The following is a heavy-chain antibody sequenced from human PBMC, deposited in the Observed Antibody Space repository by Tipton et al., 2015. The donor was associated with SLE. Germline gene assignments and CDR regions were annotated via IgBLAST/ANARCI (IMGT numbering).Heavy chain of an antibody. CDR2: INHSGST. V-gene: IGHV4-34*01. J-gene: IGHJ4*02. Sequence: LRLSCAVYGGSFSGYYWSWIRQPPGKGLEWIGEINHSGSTNYNPSLKSRVTISVDTSKNQFSLKLSSVTAADTAVYYCARGGAFLAAAFDFDYWSQGTLVTVSS. CDR3: ARGGAFLAAAFDFDY. CDR1: GGSFSGYY. D-gene: IGHD6-13*01.